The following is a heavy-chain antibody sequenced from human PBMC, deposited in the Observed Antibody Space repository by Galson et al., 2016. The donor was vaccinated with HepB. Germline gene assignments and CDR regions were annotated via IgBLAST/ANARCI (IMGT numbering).Heavy chain of an antibody. D-gene: IGHD1-20*01. J-gene: IGHJ4*02. Sequence: SLRLSCAASGFTFSTRWMIWLRQAPGKELEWVASIDQDGGRKYYVDSVKGRFTVSRDNAENSLYLQMNSLRAEDTALYFCARGLTGTFDYWGQGTLVTV. CDR2: IDQDGGRK. CDR3: ARGLTGTFDY. CDR1: GFTFSTRW. V-gene: IGHV3-7*03.